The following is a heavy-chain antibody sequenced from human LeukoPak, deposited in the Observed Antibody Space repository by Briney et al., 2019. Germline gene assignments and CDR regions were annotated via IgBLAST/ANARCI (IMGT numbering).Heavy chain of an antibody. CDR2: INQSGST. D-gene: IGHD3-22*01. V-gene: IGHV4-34*01. CDR3: ARDYDSSGYYPFY. J-gene: IGHJ4*02. Sequence: PSETLSLTCAVYGGSFSDYYWSWIRRSPGRGLEWIGEINQSGSTDYNPSLKSRVIISIDTSKTQFPLKLSSVTAADTAVYYCARDYDSSGYYPFYWGQGTPVTVSS. CDR1: GGSFSDYY.